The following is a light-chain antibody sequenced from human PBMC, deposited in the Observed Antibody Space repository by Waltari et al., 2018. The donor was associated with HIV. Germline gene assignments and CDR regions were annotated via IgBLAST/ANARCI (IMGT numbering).Light chain of an antibody. CDR3: VSWDDSLSGWV. V-gene: IGLV1-47*01. CDR1: SSNIGSNY. J-gene: IGLJ3*02. CDR2: WHS. Sequence: SVLTQPPSASRTPGQRVTISCSGSSSNIGSNYVYWYQYFPGATPKLLIYWHSQRPSAVPGRCSGSKYGASASLAISGLRPEDETDYYCVSWDDSLSGWVFGGGTKVTVL.